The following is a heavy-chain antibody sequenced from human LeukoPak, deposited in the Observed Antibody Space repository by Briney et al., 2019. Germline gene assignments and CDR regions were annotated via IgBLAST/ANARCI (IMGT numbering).Heavy chain of an antibody. D-gene: IGHD3-10*01. CDR2: ISGSGDT. CDR3: AKVPYGSGSYSTLDY. Sequence: PGGSLRLSCAASGFTFSSYSMNWVRQAPGKGLEWVSAISGSGDTYYSDSVKGRFTISRDNSKNTLYLQMNSLRAEDTAVYYCAKVPYGSGSYSTLDYWGQGTLVTVSS. V-gene: IGHV3-23*01. CDR1: GFTFSSYS. J-gene: IGHJ4*02.